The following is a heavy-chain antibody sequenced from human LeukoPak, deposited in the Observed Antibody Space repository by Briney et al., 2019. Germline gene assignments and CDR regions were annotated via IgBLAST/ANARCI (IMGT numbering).Heavy chain of an antibody. Sequence: ASVTVSCKASGYTFTSYGISWVRQAPGQGLEWMGWISAYNGNTNYAQKLQGRVTMTTDTSTSTAYMELRSLRSDDTAVYYCARIGSHWGIGGDFRYWGQGTLVTVSS. CDR1: GYTFTSYG. CDR3: ARIGSHWGIGGDFRY. V-gene: IGHV1-18*01. CDR2: ISAYNGNT. D-gene: IGHD3-16*01. J-gene: IGHJ4*02.